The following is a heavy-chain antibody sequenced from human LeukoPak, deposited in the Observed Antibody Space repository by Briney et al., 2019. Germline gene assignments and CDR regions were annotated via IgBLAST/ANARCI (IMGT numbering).Heavy chain of an antibody. D-gene: IGHD1-14*01. Sequence: GGSLRLSCAASGFTVITNDVTWVRQASGKGLEWVSVLYSDGNTKYADSVQGRFTISRDNSKNTLYLEMNSLSPDDTAVYYCARGVEPLAANTLAYWGQGTLVTVSS. J-gene: IGHJ4*02. V-gene: IGHV3-53*01. CDR2: LYSDGNT. CDR1: GFTVITND. CDR3: ARGVEPLAANTLAY.